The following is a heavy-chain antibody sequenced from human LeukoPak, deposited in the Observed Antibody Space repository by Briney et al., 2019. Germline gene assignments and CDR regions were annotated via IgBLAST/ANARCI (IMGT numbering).Heavy chain of an antibody. CDR2: IYTSGST. D-gene: IGHD3-3*01. Sequence: SQTLSLTCTVSGGSISSGSYYWSWIRQPAGKGLEWIGRIYTSGSTNYNPSLKSRVTISLDTSKNQFSLKLSSVTAADTAVYYCARTTIFGVVNAFDIWGQGTMVTVSS. CDR1: GGSISSGSYY. V-gene: IGHV4-61*02. CDR3: ARTTIFGVVNAFDI. J-gene: IGHJ3*02.